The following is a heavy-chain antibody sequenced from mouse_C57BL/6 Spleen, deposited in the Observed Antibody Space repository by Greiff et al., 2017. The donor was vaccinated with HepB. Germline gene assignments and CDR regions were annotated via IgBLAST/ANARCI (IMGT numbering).Heavy chain of an antibody. V-gene: IGHV1-54*01. J-gene: IGHJ3*01. Sequence: VQLQQSGAELVRPGTSVKVSCKASGYAFTNYLIEWVKQRPGQGLEWIGVINPGSGGTNYNEKFKGKATLTAYKSSSTAYMQLSSLTSEDSAVYFCARPLGYYYGSSYAWFSYWGQGTLVTVSA. CDR2: INPGSGGT. CDR3: ARPLGYYYGSSYAWFSY. D-gene: IGHD1-1*01. CDR1: GYAFTNYL.